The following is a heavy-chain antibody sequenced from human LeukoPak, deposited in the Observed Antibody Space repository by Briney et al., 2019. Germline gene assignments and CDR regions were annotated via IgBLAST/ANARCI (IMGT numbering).Heavy chain of an antibody. CDR1: GGSISSHY. J-gene: IGHJ2*01. D-gene: IGHD1-1*01. V-gene: IGHV4-59*11. Sequence: PSETLSLTCTVSGGSISSHYWSWIRQPPGMGLEWIAYMYYSGSTNYNPSLKSRLTISVDTSKNQFSLKLTSVTAADTAVYYCAREIGRTRFDLWGRGTLVTVSS. CDR3: AREIGRTRFDL. CDR2: MYYSGST.